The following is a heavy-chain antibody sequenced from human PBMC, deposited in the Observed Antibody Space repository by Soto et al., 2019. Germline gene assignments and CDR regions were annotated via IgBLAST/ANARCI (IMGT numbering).Heavy chain of an antibody. CDR1: GFTFSDFH. CDR3: AKRIVGTTGHAFDV. D-gene: IGHD1-26*01. J-gene: IGHJ6*02. CDR2: ISRGGSTV. V-gene: IGHV3-11*01. Sequence: PGGSLRLSCAASGFTFSDFHMIWVRQAPGKGLEWISYISRGGSTVSYADSVQGRFTISRDNAKNSLYLQLDSLRVEDTAVYYCAKRIVGTTGHAFDVWGQGTTVTISS.